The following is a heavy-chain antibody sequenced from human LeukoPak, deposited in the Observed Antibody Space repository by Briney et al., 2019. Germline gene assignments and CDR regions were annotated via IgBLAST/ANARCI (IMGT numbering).Heavy chain of an antibody. CDR2: IKQDGNEK. CDR1: GFTFSNYA. Sequence: GGSLRLSCAVSGFTFSNYAMSWVRQAPGKGLEWVSNIKQDGNEKYYLDSVKGRFTISRDNAKKSLYLQMNSLRAEDTAMYYCARDLSHYYDGSDYYGYWGQGTLVTVSS. V-gene: IGHV3-7*03. CDR3: ARDLSHYYDGSDYYGY. D-gene: IGHD3-22*01. J-gene: IGHJ4*02.